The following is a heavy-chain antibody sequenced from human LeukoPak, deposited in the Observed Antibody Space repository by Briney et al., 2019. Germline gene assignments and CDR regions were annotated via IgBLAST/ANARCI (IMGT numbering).Heavy chain of an antibody. CDR2: IWYDGSNK. D-gene: IGHD2-15*01. J-gene: IGHJ4*02. CDR3: AKDLKSVVAANFDY. CDR1: GFTFSSYG. Sequence: GGSLRLSCAASGFTFSSYGMHWVRQAPGKGLEWVAIIWYDGSNKYYADSVKGRFTISRDNSENTLYLQMNSLRAEDTAVYYCAKDLKSVVAANFDYWGQGTLVTVSS. V-gene: IGHV3-33*06.